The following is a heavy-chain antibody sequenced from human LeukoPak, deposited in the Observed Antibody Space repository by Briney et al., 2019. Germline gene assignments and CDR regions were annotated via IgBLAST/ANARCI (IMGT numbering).Heavy chain of an antibody. V-gene: IGHV1-18*01. CDR2: ISPYNGNT. CDR3: ARDMGFEWEPPDGDAFDI. CDR1: GYTFTSYG. J-gene: IGHJ3*02. Sequence: ASVKVSCKASGYTFTSYGISWVRQAPGQGLEWMGWISPYNGNTNYAQKLQGRATMTTDTSTSTAYMELRSLRSDDTAVYYCARDMGFEWEPPDGDAFDIWGQGTMVTVSS. D-gene: IGHD1-26*01.